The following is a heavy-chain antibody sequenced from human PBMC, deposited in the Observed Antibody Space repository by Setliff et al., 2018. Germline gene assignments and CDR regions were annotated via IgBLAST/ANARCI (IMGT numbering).Heavy chain of an antibody. CDR2: IYYSGST. CDR1: GASITSEAYY. Sequence: PSETLSLTCIVSGASITSEAYYWSWIRQPPGKGLEWIGYIYYSGSTYYNPSLKSRVTISVDTSKNQFSLKLSSVTAADTAVYYCARYLSRHFDYWGQGTLVTVSS. J-gene: IGHJ4*02. D-gene: IGHD6-6*01. V-gene: IGHV4-31*03. CDR3: ARYLSRHFDY.